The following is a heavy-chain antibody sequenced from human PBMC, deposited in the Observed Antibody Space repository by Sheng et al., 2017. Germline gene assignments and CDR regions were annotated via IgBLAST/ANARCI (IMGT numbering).Heavy chain of an antibody. Sequence: ESGGGVVQPGKSLRLSCAASGFTFSSYAMYWVRQAPGKGLEWVATISFDGNNIYYVDSVKGRFTISRDNSKNTLYLQMIGLRAEDTAVYYCGRGLMVPAYDAFDLWGQGTMVTVSS. CDR2: ISFDGNNI. J-gene: IGHJ3*01. V-gene: IGHV3-30*04. D-gene: IGHD2-8*01. CDR3: GRGLMVPAYDAFDL. CDR1: GFTFSSYA.